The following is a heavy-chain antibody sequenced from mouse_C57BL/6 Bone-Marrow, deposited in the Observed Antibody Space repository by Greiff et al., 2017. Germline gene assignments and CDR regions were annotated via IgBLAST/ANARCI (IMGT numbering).Heavy chain of an antibody. Sequence: VQRVESGAELVKPGASVKISCKASGYAFSSYWMNWVKQRPGKGLEWIGQIYPGDGDTNYNGKFKGKATLTADKSSSTAYMQLSSLTSEDSAVYFCAREEGHGGYLDYWGQGTTLTVSS. D-gene: IGHD1-1*02. J-gene: IGHJ2*01. CDR1: GYAFSSYW. V-gene: IGHV1-80*01. CDR3: AREEGHGGYLDY. CDR2: IYPGDGDT.